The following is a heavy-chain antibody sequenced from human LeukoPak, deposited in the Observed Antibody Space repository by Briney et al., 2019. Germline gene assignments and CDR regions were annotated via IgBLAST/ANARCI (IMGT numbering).Heavy chain of an antibody. CDR2: IYTSGST. Sequence: PPETLSLTCAVYGGSFSGYYWSWIRQPPGKGLEWIGRIYTSGSTNYNPSLKSRVTMSVDTSKNQFSLKLSSVTAADTAVYYCARDLRAAAGTYYYYYGMDVWGQGTTVTVSS. J-gene: IGHJ6*02. CDR1: GGSFSGYY. V-gene: IGHV4-4*07. D-gene: IGHD6-13*01. CDR3: ARDLRAAAGTYYYYYGMDV.